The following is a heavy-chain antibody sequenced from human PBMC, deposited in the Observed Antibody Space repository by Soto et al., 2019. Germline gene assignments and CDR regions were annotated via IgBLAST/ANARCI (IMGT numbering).Heavy chain of an antibody. CDR1: GFTFSSYA. CDR2: ISGSGGST. CDR3: AKEGARSGSYPTDFDY. J-gene: IGHJ4*02. D-gene: IGHD3-10*01. Sequence: EVQLLESGGGLVQPGGSLRLSCAASGFTFSSYAMSWVRQAPGKGLEWVSAISGSGGSTYYADSVKGRFTISRDNSKNTLYLQMNSLRAEDTAVYYCAKEGARSGSYPTDFDYWGQGTLVTVSS. V-gene: IGHV3-23*01.